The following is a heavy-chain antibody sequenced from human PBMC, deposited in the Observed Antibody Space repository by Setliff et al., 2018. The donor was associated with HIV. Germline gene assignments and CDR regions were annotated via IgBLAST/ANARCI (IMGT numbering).Heavy chain of an antibody. CDR3: ARVDGYDFWSGYYTPHAFDI. Sequence: KTSETLSLTCAVYGGSFSGYYWSWIRQPPGKGLEWIGEINHSGSTNYNPSLKSRGTISVDTSKNQFSLKLSSVTAADTAVYYCARVDGYDFWSGYYTPHAFDIWGQGTMVTVSS. CDR2: INHSGST. CDR1: GGSFSGYY. D-gene: IGHD3-3*01. J-gene: IGHJ3*02. V-gene: IGHV4-34*01.